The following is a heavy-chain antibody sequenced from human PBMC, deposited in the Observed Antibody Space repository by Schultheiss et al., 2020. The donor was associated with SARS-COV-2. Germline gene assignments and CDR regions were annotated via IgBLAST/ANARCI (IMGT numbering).Heavy chain of an antibody. Sequence: ASVKVSCKASGYTFTSYYMHWVRQAPGQGLEWMGIINPSGGSTSYAQKFQGRVTMTRDTSTSTVYMELSSLRSEDTAVYYCARDRAPDYYDSSGDHAFDIWGQGTMVTVSS. J-gene: IGHJ3*02. V-gene: IGHV1-46*01. CDR1: GYTFTSYY. CDR3: ARDRAPDYYDSSGDHAFDI. D-gene: IGHD3-22*01. CDR2: INPSGGST.